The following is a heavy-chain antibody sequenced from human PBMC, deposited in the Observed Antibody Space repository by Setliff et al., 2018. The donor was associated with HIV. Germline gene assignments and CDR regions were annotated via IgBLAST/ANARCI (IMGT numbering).Heavy chain of an antibody. CDR2: IYYSGST. V-gene: IGHV4-31*03. J-gene: IGHJ4*02. CDR3: ARVPHRVVGTTTLLYHLDY. D-gene: IGHD1-26*01. CDR1: GGSISSGNYY. Sequence: SETLSLTCTVSGGSISSGNYYWSWIRQHPGKGLEWIGYIYYSGSTYYNPSLKSRVTMSVDTSKNQFSLKLSSVTAADTAVYYCARVPHRVVGTTTLLYHLDYWGLGTLVTVSS.